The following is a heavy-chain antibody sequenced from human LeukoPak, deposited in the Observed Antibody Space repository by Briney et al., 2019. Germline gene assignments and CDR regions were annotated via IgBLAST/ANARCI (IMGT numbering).Heavy chain of an antibody. V-gene: IGHV1-18*01. J-gene: IGHJ5*02. Sequence: GASVKVSCKTSGYTFRTFGINWVRQAPGQGLEWMGWISVYNGNRNSSQKFQGRVTLTTDVYTSTAYMELRSLRSDDTAVYYCTRGRGYDFWSGYGGWFDPWGQGTLVTVSS. D-gene: IGHD3/OR15-3a*01. CDR1: GYTFRTFG. CDR2: ISVYNGNR. CDR3: TRGRGYDFWSGYGGWFDP.